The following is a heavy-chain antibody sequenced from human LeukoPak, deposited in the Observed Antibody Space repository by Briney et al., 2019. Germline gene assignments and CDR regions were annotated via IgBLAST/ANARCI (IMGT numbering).Heavy chain of an antibody. J-gene: IGHJ4*02. CDR1: GYTFIGYY. CDR3: ARGEYSYGNDY. CDR2: INPNSGGT. Sequence: ASVKVSCKASGYTFIGYYMHWVRQAPGQGLEWMGWINPNSGGTNYAQKFQGRVTMTRDTSISTAYMEVSRLRSDDTAIYYCARGEYSYGNDYWGQGTPVTVSS. D-gene: IGHD5-18*01. V-gene: IGHV1-2*02.